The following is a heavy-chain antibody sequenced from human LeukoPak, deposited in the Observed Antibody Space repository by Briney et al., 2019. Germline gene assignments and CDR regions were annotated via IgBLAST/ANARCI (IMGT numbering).Heavy chain of an antibody. Sequence: GGSLRLSCAASGFTFSSYALHWVRQAPGKGLEWVAVISYDGGKEYYADSVKGRFIISRDNSKNTLYLQMNSLRGEDTAVYYCARGRRYCSGGSCYGVGYFDLWGRGTLVTVSS. D-gene: IGHD2-15*01. CDR3: ARGRRYCSGGSCYGVGYFDL. J-gene: IGHJ2*01. CDR2: ISYDGGKE. CDR1: GFTFSSYA. V-gene: IGHV3-30-3*01.